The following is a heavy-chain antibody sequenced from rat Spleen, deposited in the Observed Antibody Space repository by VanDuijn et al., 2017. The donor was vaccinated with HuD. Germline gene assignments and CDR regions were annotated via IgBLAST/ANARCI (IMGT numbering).Heavy chain of an antibody. Sequence: EVQLVESGGGLVQPGRSLKLSCAASGFTFSNYGMHWIRQAPTKGLEWVASINYDGGSTYYRDSVKGRFTISRDNAKSTLYLQMDSLRSEDTATYYCARRGYRYNYFDYWGQGVMVTVSS. D-gene: IGHD1-5*01. CDR1: GFTFSNYG. V-gene: IGHV5-19*01. J-gene: IGHJ2*01. CDR3: ARRGYRYNYFDY. CDR2: INYDGGST.